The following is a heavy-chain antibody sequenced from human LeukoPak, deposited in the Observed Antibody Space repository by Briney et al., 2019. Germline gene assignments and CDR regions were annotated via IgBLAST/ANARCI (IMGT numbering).Heavy chain of an antibody. J-gene: IGHJ4*02. CDR1: GFTFSSYW. D-gene: IGHD5-12*01. V-gene: IGHV3-15*01. CDR3: TTESGYKTARQRGFDS. CDR2: IKSKSSGGTI. Sequence: PGGSLRLSCAASGFTFSSYWMSWVRQAPGKGLELVGRIKSKSSGGTIDYAAPVRGRFTISRDDTENMVFLQMSSLKTEDTVVYYCTTESGYKTARQRGFDSWGQGILVTVSS.